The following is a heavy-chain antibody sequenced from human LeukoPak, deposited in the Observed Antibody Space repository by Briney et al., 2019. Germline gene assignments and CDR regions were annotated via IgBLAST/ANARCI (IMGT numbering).Heavy chain of an antibody. CDR2: IKQDGSEK. D-gene: IGHD6-13*01. Sequence: GGSLRLSCAASGFSFSTYWMSWVRQAPGKGLEWVANIKQDGSEKYYVDSGKGRFTISRDNAKNSLYLQMNSLRAEDTAVYYCATDLGSSRPNFWGQGILVTVS. CDR1: GFSFSTYW. V-gene: IGHV3-7*01. CDR3: ATDLGSSRPNF. J-gene: IGHJ4*02.